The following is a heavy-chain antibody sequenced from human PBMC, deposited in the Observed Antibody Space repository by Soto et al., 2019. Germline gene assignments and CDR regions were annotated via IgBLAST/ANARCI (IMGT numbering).Heavy chain of an antibody. CDR3: AKDEISKTIRGDAFNF. Sequence: QVQLVESGGGVVQSGRSLRLSCAASGFTFSSDGMHWVRQAPGKGLEWVAVISYDGSYQYYVDSVKGRFTISRDNSKNTLYLKMNSLRAEDTAVYYCAKDEISKTIRGDAFNFWGQGTMVTVSS. V-gene: IGHV3-30*18. D-gene: IGHD1-7*01. J-gene: IGHJ3*01. CDR1: GFTFSSDG. CDR2: ISYDGSYQ.